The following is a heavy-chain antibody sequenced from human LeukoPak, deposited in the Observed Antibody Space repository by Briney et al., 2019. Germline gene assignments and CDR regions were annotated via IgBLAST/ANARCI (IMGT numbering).Heavy chain of an antibody. J-gene: IGHJ5*02. CDR2: INPNSGGT. D-gene: IGHD2-2*01. V-gene: IGHV1-2*02. Sequence: ASVKVSCKASGYTFTGYYMHWVRQAPGQGLERMGWINPNSGGTNYAQKFQGRVTMTRDTSISTAYMELSRLRSDDTAVYYYAREVVPAAMAWFDPWGQGTLVTVSS. CDR3: AREVVPAAMAWFDP. CDR1: GYTFTGYY.